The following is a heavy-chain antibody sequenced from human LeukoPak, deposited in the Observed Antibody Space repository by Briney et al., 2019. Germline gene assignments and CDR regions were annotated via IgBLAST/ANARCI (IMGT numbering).Heavy chain of an antibody. CDR2: IGGGGVDT. J-gene: IGHJ4*02. Sequence: GGSLRLSCAASGFTFSSYAMSWVRQAPGKGLEWVSSIGGGGVDTYYADSVKGRFTISRDNSKNTLYLQMNSLRVEDTAVYYCAKDPPTTGTTFDNWGRGTLVTVSS. CDR1: GFTFSSYA. CDR3: AKDPPTTGTTFDN. D-gene: IGHD1-1*01. V-gene: IGHV3-23*01.